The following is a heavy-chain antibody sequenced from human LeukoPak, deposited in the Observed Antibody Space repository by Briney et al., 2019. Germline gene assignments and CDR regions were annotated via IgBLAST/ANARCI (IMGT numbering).Heavy chain of an antibody. D-gene: IGHD2-2*01. Sequence: GGSLRLSCAASGLTFSSYAMHWVRQAPGKGLEWVAVISYDGSNKYYADSVKGRFTISRDNSKNTLYLQMNSLRAEDTAVYYCAKDIVVVPAARGYYYYYGMDVWGKGITVTVSS. V-gene: IGHV3-30*04. CDR2: ISYDGSNK. CDR3: AKDIVVVPAARGYYYYYGMDV. CDR1: GLTFSSYA. J-gene: IGHJ6*04.